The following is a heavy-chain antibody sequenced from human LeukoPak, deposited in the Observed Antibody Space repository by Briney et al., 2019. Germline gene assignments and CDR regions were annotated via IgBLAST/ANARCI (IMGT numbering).Heavy chain of an antibody. V-gene: IGHV3-9*01. J-gene: IGHJ4*02. D-gene: IGHD6-19*01. Sequence: GGSLRLSCAGSGFIFNNYARHWVRQPPGKGLEWVSGISWNSGSIDYADSVKGRFTISRDNAKNSLYLQMNSLRVEDTAFYYCAKDNRRHYTSGPNPDSLHWGQGALVTVSS. CDR1: GFIFNNYA. CDR2: ISWNSGSI. CDR3: AKDNRRHYTSGPNPDSLH.